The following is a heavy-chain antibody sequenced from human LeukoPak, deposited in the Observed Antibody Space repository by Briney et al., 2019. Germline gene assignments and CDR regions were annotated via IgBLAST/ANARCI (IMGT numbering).Heavy chain of an antibody. CDR3: ANPYCSSTSCYKGGRDNDY. Sequence: AGGSLRLSCAASGFTFSSYAMSWVRQAPGKGLEWVSAISGSGGSTYYADSVKGRFTISRDNSKNTLYLQMNSLRAEDTAVYYCANPYCSSTSCYKGGRDNDYWGQGTLVTVSS. V-gene: IGHV3-23*01. CDR1: GFTFSSYA. D-gene: IGHD2-2*02. J-gene: IGHJ4*02. CDR2: ISGSGGST.